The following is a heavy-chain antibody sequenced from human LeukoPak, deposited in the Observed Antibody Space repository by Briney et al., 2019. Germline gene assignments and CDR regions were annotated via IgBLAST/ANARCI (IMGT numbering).Heavy chain of an antibody. CDR2: ISSSSSYI. CDR3: ARGLSGYASSLGY. J-gene: IGHJ4*02. Sequence: GSLRLSCAASGFTFSSYSMNWVRQAPGKGLEWVSSISSSSSYIYYADSVKGRFTISRDNAKKSLYLQMNSLRAEDTAVYYCARGLSGYASSLGYWGQGTLVTVSA. CDR1: GFTFSSYS. V-gene: IGHV3-21*01. D-gene: IGHD6-6*01.